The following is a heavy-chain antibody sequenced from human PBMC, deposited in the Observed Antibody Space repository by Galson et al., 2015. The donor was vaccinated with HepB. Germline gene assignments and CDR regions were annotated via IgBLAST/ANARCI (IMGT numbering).Heavy chain of an antibody. CDR2: ISWDAVST. J-gene: IGHJ4*02. D-gene: IGHD6-19*01. V-gene: IGHV3-43*01. CDR3: TKGSQSSGWYASGY. Sequence: SLRLSCAASGFTFDDHTMQWVRQVPGKGLEWVSLISWDAVSTYYADSVKGRFTISRDHNKNSLYLQMNSLRTEDTAFYYCTKGSQSSGWYASGYWGQGTLVIVSS. CDR1: GFTFDDHT.